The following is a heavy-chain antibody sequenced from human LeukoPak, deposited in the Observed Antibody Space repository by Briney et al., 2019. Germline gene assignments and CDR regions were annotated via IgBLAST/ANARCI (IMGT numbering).Heavy chain of an antibody. Sequence: GGSLRLSCAASGFTFSSYAMSWVRQAPGKGLEWVSAITGSGGSTYYADSVKGRFTISRDNSKNTLYLQMDSLRAEDTAVYYCAKATVYYDSSGYPYYFDYWGQGTLVTVSS. CDR2: ITGSGGST. J-gene: IGHJ4*02. V-gene: IGHV3-23*01. CDR1: GFTFSSYA. D-gene: IGHD3-22*01. CDR3: AKATVYYDSSGYPYYFDY.